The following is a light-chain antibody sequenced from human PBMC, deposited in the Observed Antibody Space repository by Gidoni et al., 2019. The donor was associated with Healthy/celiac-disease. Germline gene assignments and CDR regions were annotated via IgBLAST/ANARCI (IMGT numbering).Light chain of an antibody. J-gene: IGLJ3*02. Sequence: QSALTHPASVSGSPGQSITISCTGTSSDVGGYNYVSWVQQHPGKAPNVIIYEVSNRPSGVSNRFSGSRSGNTASLTISGLQAEDEADYYCSSYTSSTSWVFGGGTKVTVL. CDR1: SSDVGGYNY. CDR2: EVS. CDR3: SSYTSSTSWV. V-gene: IGLV2-14*01.